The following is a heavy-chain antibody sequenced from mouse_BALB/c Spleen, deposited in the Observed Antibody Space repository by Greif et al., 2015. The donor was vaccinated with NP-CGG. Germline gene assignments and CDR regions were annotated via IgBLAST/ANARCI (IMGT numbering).Heavy chain of an antibody. CDR3: TRSRGFITTVVRYFDV. CDR1: GYTFTSYY. CDR2: INPSNGGT. Sequence: QVRLQQSGAELVKPGASVKLSCKASGYTFTSYYMYWVKQRPGQGLEWIGEINPSNGGTNFNEKFKSKATLTVDKSSSTAYMQLSSLTSEDSAVYYCTRSRGFITTVVRYFDVWGAGTTVTVSS. D-gene: IGHD1-1*01. V-gene: IGHV1S81*02. J-gene: IGHJ1*01.